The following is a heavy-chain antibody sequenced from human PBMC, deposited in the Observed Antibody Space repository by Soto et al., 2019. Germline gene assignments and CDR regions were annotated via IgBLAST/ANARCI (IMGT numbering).Heavy chain of an antibody. J-gene: IGHJ6*02. V-gene: IGHV5-51*01. CDR2: IYPGDSDT. Sequence: GESLKISCKGSGYSFTSYWIGWVRQMPGKGLEWMGIIYPGDSDTRYSPSFQGQVTISADKSISTAYLQWSSLKASDTVMYYCARQGYDSSGYYYFPYYYYYGMDVWGQGTTVTVSS. CDR3: ARQGYDSSGYYYFPYYYYYGMDV. CDR1: GYSFTSYW. D-gene: IGHD3-22*01.